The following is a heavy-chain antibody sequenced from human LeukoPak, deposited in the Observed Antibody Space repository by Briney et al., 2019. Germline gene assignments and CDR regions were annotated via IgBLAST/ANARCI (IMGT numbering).Heavy chain of an antibody. CDR3: ARFDVTKVRGVIPPPFDY. D-gene: IGHD3-10*01. CDR2: ISGYNDNT. CDR1: GYTFTNYG. J-gene: IGHJ4*02. Sequence: ASVKVSCKASGYTFTNYGISWVRQAPGQRLEWMGWISGYNDNTNYAQKFRGRVTMTSDTSTNTAYMELRSLRSDDTAVYYCARFDVTKVRGVIPPPFDYWGQGTLVAVSS. V-gene: IGHV1-18*01.